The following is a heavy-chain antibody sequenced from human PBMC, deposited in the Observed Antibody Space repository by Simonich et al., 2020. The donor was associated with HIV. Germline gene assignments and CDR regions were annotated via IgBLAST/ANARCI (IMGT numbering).Heavy chain of an antibody. CDR3: ARLFNWNDGSTFDI. V-gene: IGHV4-4*02. CDR1: GGSISSSNW. J-gene: IGHJ3*02. D-gene: IGHD1-20*01. CDR2: IYHSGST. Sequence: QVQLQESGPGLVKPSGPLSLTCAVSGGSISSSNWWSWVRQPPGKGLEWIGEIYHSGSTKYNPSLKSGVSISVDKSKNEFSLKLSSVTAADTAVYFCARLFNWNDGSTFDIWGQGTMVTVSS.